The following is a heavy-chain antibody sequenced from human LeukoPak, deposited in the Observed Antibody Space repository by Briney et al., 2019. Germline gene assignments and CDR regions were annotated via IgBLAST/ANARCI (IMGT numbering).Heavy chain of an antibody. D-gene: IGHD1-1*01. J-gene: IGHJ4*02. CDR1: GFTFSTYA. V-gene: IGHV3-21*01. CDR3: ARERTDQLLLDF. Sequence: GGSLRLSCAASGFTFSTYAMNWVRQEAGKGLEWVSSISYSGRDKFYADSVKGQFTISRDNAKNSLYLEMNNLRAEDTAVFYCARERTDQLLLDFWGQGALVTVSS. CDR2: ISYSGRDK.